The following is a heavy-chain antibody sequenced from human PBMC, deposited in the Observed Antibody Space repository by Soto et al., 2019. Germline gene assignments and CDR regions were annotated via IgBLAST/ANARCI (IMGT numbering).Heavy chain of an antibody. J-gene: IGHJ4*02. CDR1: GFTFSIYA. Sequence: GGSLRLSCPASGFTFSIYAMHWVRQAPGKGLEYVSSISTNGGSTHYADSVKGRFTISRDNSKNTVYLQMSSLRAEDTAVYYCVKGEYYYDGSAYYPFDYWGQGT. V-gene: IGHV3-64D*06. CDR3: VKGEYYYDGSAYYPFDY. CDR2: ISTNGGST. D-gene: IGHD3-22*01.